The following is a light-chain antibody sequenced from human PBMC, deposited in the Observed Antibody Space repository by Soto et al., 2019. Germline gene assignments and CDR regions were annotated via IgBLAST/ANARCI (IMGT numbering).Light chain of an antibody. CDR3: HQYDSSLYT. CDR2: GAS. CDR1: QSVSSTY. V-gene: IGKV3-20*01. J-gene: IGKJ2*01. Sequence: EIVLTQSPGTLSLSPRERATLSCRASQSVSSTYVAWYQQKPGQAPRLIIDGASSRATGIPDRFSGSGSGTDFTLSISRLEPADVAVYYCHQYDSSLYTFGQGTKLEIK.